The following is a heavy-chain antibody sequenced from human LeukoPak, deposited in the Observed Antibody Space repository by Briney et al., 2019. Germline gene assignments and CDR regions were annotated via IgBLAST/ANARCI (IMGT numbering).Heavy chain of an antibody. CDR3: AKDQVSSSSPNWFDP. CDR2: ISGSGGST. D-gene: IGHD2-2*01. Sequence: GGSLRLSCAASGFTFSSYAMSWVCQAPGKGLEWVSAISGSGGSTYYADSVKGRFTISRDNSKNTLYLQMNSLRAEDTAVYYCAKDQVSSSSPNWFDPWGQGTLVTVSS. CDR1: GFTFSSYA. J-gene: IGHJ5*02. V-gene: IGHV3-23*01.